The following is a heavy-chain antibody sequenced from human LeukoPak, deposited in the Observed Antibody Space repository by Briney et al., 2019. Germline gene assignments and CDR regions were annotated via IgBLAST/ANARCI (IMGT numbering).Heavy chain of an antibody. J-gene: IGHJ6*02. CDR1: GFTFSSYE. CDR2: ISSSGSTI. CDR3: ARAFWNYDPYYYYYGMDV. V-gene: IGHV3-48*03. Sequence: GGSLRFSCAASGFTFSSYEMNWVRQAPGKGLEWVSYISSSGSTIYYADSVKGRFTISRDNAKNSLYLQMNSLRAEDTAVYYCARAFWNYDPYYYYYGMDVWGQGNPGHRLL. D-gene: IGHD1-7*01.